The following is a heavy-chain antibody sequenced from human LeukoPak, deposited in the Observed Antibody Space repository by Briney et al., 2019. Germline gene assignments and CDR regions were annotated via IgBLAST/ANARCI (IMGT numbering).Heavy chain of an antibody. D-gene: IGHD1-1*01. CDR2: KSDGRET. V-gene: IGHV3-74*01. CDR3: ASYNWGSASDM. J-gene: IGHJ3*02. CDR1: GFTFSTSW. Sequence: GGSLRLSCAASGFTFSTSWMYWVRKAPGKGLLWVSGKSDGRETRYVDSVRGRFTISRDNAKNTLYLQMNSLRAEDTAVYYCASYNWGSASDMWGQGTMVTVSS.